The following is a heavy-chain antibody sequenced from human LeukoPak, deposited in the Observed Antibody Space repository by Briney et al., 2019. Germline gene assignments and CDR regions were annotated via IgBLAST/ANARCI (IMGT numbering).Heavy chain of an antibody. D-gene: IGHD6-13*01. CDR2: ISSSGSTI. CDR3: ARDGYSSPIDAFDI. V-gene: IGHV3-11*04. Sequence: GGSLRLSCAASGFTFSNYAMSWVRQALGKGLEWVSYISSSGSTIYYADSVKGRFTISRDNAKNSLYLQMNSLRAEDTAVYYCARDGYSSPIDAFDIWGQGTMVTVSS. J-gene: IGHJ3*02. CDR1: GFTFSNYA.